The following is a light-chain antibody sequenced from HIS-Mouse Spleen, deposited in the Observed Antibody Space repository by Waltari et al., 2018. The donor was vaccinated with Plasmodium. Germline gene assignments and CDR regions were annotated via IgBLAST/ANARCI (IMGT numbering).Light chain of an antibody. CDR2: EDS. V-gene: IGLV3-10*01. J-gene: IGLJ3*02. CDR3: YSTDSSGNHRV. Sequence: SYELYQPPPSSVSPGQTARITRSGDALPKKYASWYQQKSGQAPVLVIYEDSKRPSGIPERFSGSSSGTMATLTISGAQVEDEADYYCYSTDSSGNHRVFGGGTKLTVL. CDR1: ALPKKY.